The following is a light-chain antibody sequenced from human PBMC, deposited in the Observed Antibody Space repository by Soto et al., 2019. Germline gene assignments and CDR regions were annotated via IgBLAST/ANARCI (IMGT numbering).Light chain of an antibody. V-gene: IGKV1-39*01. CDR1: QSISNH. CDR3: QHSYSSPIT. Sequence: DIQMTQSPSSLSASVEDRVIITCRASQSISNHLNWYQQKPGKAPKLLIFAASSLQSGVPSRFSGSRSGPDFILTISSLQPEDFATYYCQHSYSSPITFGQGTRLEIK. CDR2: AAS. J-gene: IGKJ5*01.